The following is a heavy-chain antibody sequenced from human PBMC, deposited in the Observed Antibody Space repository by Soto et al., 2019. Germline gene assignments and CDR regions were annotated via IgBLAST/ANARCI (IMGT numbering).Heavy chain of an antibody. Sequence: PSETLSLTXTVSGGSFKSGSYHWSWIRQPPGKGLEWIGYVYHTGRTSYHPSLKGRVSISMDASKSQFSLDLDSVTAADTAVYFCARDFAFFDSWGQGTLVTVS. CDR2: VYHTGRT. J-gene: IGHJ4*02. CDR1: GGSFKSGSYH. CDR3: ARDFAFFDS. D-gene: IGHD3-3*01. V-gene: IGHV4-61*01.